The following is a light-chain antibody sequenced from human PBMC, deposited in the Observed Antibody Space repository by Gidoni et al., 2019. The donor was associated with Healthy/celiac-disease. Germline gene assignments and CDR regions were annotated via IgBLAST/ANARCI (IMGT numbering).Light chain of an antibody. CDR2: AAS. CDR1: QSISSY. J-gene: IGKJ3*01. V-gene: IGKV1-39*01. Sequence: IQMTPSPSPLSTSVADRVSITCRASQSISSYLNCHQQKPGQAPKLLIYAASSLQSVVPSRCSGSGSGTDFPLTISRLQPEVFATYYCQQSYSDPTFGPGTKVDIK. CDR3: QQSYSDPT.